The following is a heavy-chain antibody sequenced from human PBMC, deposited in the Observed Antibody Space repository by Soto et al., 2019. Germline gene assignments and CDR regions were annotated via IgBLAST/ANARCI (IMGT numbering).Heavy chain of an antibody. J-gene: IGHJ6*02. CDR3: ARGGGYSYGPVPYYYYYGMDV. D-gene: IGHD5-18*01. CDR2: IYTSGST. V-gene: IGHV4-4*07. CDR1: GGSISSYY. Sequence: NPSETLSLTCTVSGGSISSYYWSWIRQPAGKGLEWIGRIYTSGSTNYNPSLKSRVTMSVDTSKNQFSLKLSSVTAADTAVYYCARGGGYSYGPVPYYYYYGMDVWGQGTRVTVSS.